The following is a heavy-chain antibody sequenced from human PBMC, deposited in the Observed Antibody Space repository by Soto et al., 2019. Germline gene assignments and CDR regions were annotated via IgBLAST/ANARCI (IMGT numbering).Heavy chain of an antibody. Sequence: GGSLRLSCAASGFTFSSYGMHWVRQAPGKGLEWVAVISYDGSNKYYADSVKGRFTISRDNSKNTLYLQMNSLRAEDTAVYYSAKDTRVYNFHMDVWGKGTTVTVSS. CDR2: ISYDGSNK. J-gene: IGHJ6*03. V-gene: IGHV3-30*18. CDR1: GFTFSSYG. CDR3: AKDTRVYNFHMDV. D-gene: IGHD3-3*01.